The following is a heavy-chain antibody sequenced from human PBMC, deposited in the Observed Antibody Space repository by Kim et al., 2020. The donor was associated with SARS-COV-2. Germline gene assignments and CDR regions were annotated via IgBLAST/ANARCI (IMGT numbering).Heavy chain of an antibody. V-gene: IGHV4-4*02. D-gene: IGHD6-13*01. Sequence: SETLSLTCAVSGGSISSSNWWSWVRQPPGKGLEWIGEIYHSGSTNYNPSLKSRVTISVDKSKNQFSLKLSSVTAADTAVYYCARVRWYSSSWYSFDYWGQGTLVTVSS. CDR2: IYHSGST. CDR3: ARVRWYSSSWYSFDY. CDR1: GGSISSSNW. J-gene: IGHJ4*02.